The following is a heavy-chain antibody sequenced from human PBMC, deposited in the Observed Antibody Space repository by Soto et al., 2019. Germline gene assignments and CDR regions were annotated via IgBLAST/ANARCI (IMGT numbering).Heavy chain of an antibody. CDR1: GFTFSSYW. Sequence: GGSLRLSCAASGFTFSSYWMSWVRQAPGRGLEWMANIKYDGSEKYYVDSVKGRLTISRGNAKNSLYLQMNSLRAEDTAVYYCASSPHKDSRPDYWGQGTLVTVSS. CDR2: IKYDGSEK. CDR3: ASSPHKDSRPDY. V-gene: IGHV3-7*03. J-gene: IGHJ4*02. D-gene: IGHD3-22*01.